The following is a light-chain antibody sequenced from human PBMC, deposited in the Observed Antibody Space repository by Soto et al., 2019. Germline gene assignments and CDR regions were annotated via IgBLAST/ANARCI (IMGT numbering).Light chain of an antibody. CDR1: QGISNY. V-gene: IGKV1-9*01. CDR2: AAS. CDR3: QQLNSYPLT. Sequence: DIQLTQSPSFLPASVRDRVTITCRASQGISNYLAWYQQKPGKAPGLLMYAASTLQRGVSSRFSGSGSGTEFTLTISNLQPEDFATYYCQQLNSYPLTFGGGTKVDIK. J-gene: IGKJ4*01.